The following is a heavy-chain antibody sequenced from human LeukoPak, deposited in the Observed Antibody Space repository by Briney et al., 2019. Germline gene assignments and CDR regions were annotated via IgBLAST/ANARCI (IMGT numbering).Heavy chain of an antibody. CDR2: IRYDGSNK. J-gene: IGHJ3*02. CDR1: GFTFSSYG. V-gene: IGHV3-30*02. D-gene: IGHD5-24*01. Sequence: GGSLRLSCAASGFTFSSYGMHWVRQAPGKGLEWVAFIRYDGSNKYYADSLKGRFTISRDNAKNSLYLQMNSLRAEDTAVYYCARGRDGYNLVDAFDIWGQGIMVTVSS. CDR3: ARGRDGYNLVDAFDI.